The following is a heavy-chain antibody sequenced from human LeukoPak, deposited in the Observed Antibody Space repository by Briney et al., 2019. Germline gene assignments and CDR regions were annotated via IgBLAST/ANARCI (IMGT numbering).Heavy chain of an antibody. CDR2: ISYDGSNK. D-gene: IGHD6-19*01. Sequence: GGSLRLSCAASGFTFSSYAMHWVRQAPGKGLEWVAVISYDGSNKYYADSVKGRFTISRDNSKNTLYLQMNSLRAEDTAVYYCAKDPVAGTRGYFLDYWGQGTLVTVSS. V-gene: IGHV3-30-3*01. J-gene: IGHJ4*02. CDR3: AKDPVAGTRGYFLDY. CDR1: GFTFSSYA.